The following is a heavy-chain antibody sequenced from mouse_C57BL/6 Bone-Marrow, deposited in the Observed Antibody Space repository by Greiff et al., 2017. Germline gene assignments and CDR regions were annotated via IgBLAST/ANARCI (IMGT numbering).Heavy chain of an antibody. CDR3: TTFYYGNFFPF. D-gene: IGHD2-1*01. CDR1: GFNIKDDY. V-gene: IGHV14-4*01. Sequence: VQLQQSGAELVRPGASVKLSCTASGFNIKDDYMHWVKQRPDQGLEWIGWIDPANGDHESASKFQGKATMTADKSSNQPSLQLRSLHSEDTAVHDSTTFYYGNFFPFWGQGTTLTVSS. J-gene: IGHJ2*01. CDR2: IDPANGDH.